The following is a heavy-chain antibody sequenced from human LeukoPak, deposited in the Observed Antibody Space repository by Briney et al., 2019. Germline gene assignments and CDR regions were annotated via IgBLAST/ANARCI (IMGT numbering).Heavy chain of an antibody. CDR1: GGTFSSYA. V-gene: IGHV1-69*05. CDR3: ASSKWGVWGATPYNWFDP. Sequence: ASVKVSCKASGGTFSSYAISWVRQAPGQGLEWMGRIIPIFGTANYAQKFQGRVTITTDESTSTAYMELSSLRSEDTAVYYCASSKWGVWGATPYNWFDPWGQGTLVTVSS. CDR2: IIPIFGTA. D-gene: IGHD3-10*01. J-gene: IGHJ5*02.